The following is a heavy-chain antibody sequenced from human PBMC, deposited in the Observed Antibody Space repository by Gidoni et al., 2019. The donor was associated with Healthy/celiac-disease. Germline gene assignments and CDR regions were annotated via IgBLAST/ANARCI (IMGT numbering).Heavy chain of an antibody. J-gene: IGHJ6*03. CDR1: GFTFSRYA. Sequence: EVQLLESGGDLVQTGGSLRLSCAASGFTFSRYAMIWVRQAPGKWLEWVSDISGSGGSKYYADSVKGRFTISRDNSKNTLYLHMNSLRAEDTAVYYCAKSGDTAMEYYMDVWGKGTTVTVSS. V-gene: IGHV3-23*01. CDR3: AKSGDTAMEYYMDV. CDR2: ISGSGGSK. D-gene: IGHD5-18*01.